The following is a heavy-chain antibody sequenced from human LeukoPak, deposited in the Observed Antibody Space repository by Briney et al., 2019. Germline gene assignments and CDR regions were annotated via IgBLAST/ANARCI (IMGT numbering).Heavy chain of an antibody. D-gene: IGHD3-10*01. CDR2: IYTSGST. J-gene: IGHJ2*01. Sequence: PSETLSLTCTVSGGSISSYYWSWIRQPAGKGLEWIGRIYTSGSTNYNPSLKSRVTMSVDTSKNQFSLKLSSVTAADTAVYYCARELSMVRGGYFDLWGRGTLVTVSS. V-gene: IGHV4-4*07. CDR1: GGSISSYY. CDR3: ARELSMVRGGYFDL.